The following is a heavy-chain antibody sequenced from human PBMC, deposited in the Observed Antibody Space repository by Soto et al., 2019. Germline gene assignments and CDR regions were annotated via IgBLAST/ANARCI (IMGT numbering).Heavy chain of an antibody. CDR1: GFSFSTYW. CDR2: INQDGSQQ. Sequence: EVQLVESGGGLVQPGGSLRLSCAASGFSFSTYWMSWVRQDPGKRLEWVANINQDGSQQWYVDSVKGRFTISRDNAKDSVYLQMNSLRDEDTAVYYCAKATRGSGRDYYFDSWGQGTLITVSS. D-gene: IGHD3-10*01. V-gene: IGHV3-7*05. CDR3: AKATRGSGRDYYFDS. J-gene: IGHJ4*02.